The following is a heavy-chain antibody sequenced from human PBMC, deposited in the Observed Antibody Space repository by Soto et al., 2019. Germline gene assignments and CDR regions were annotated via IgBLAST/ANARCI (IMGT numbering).Heavy chain of an antibody. CDR1: GGSISSYY. Sequence: SETLSLTCTVSGGSISSYYWSWIRQPPGKGLEWIGYIYYSGSTYYNPSLKSRVTISVDTSKNQFSLKLSSVTAADTAVYYCARDTSMAYGMDVWGQGTTVTVSS. CDR3: ARDTSMAYGMDV. CDR2: IYYSGST. J-gene: IGHJ6*02. D-gene: IGHD2-8*01. V-gene: IGHV4-59*12.